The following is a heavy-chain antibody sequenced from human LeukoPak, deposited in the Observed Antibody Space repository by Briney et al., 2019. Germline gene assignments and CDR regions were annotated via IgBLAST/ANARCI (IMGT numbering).Heavy chain of an antibody. J-gene: IGHJ5*02. V-gene: IGHV4-39*07. Sequence: PSETLSLTCTVSGGSISSSSYYWGWIRQPPGKGLEWIGSIYYSGSTYYNPSLKSRVTISVDRSKNQFSLKLSSVTAADTAVYYCARVVRGYYGLGSSNWFDPWGQGTLVTVSS. CDR3: ARVVRGYYGLGSSNWFDP. CDR2: IYYSGST. D-gene: IGHD3-10*01. CDR1: GGSISSSSYY.